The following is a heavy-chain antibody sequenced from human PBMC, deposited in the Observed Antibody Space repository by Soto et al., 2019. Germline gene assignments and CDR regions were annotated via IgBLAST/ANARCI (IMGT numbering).Heavy chain of an antibody. V-gene: IGHV3-23*01. D-gene: IGHD2-21*01. CDR1: GFTFSSYA. CDR3: AKTFGVVNAPFDY. Sequence: EVHLLESGGGLVQPGGSLRLSCAASGFTFSSYAMSWVRQAPGKGLEWVSAITGSGGSTYYADSVKGRFTISRDNSRNTLYLKMNSLGAEDTALYYCAKTFGVVNAPFDYWGQGTLVTVSS. J-gene: IGHJ4*02. CDR2: ITGSGGST.